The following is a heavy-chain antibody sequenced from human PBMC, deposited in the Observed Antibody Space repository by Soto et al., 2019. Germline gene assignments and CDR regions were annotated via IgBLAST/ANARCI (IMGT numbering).Heavy chain of an antibody. Sequence: EVQLVESGEGWFHLGGPRSLRLAPLGLTFSDNYWDWSRKAPGKGLEWVGRIRKKANSYTTEYAASVKGRFTISRDDSKNSLYLQMNSLKSEDTAVYYCANSGSYRNFDYWGQGTLVTVSS. D-gene: IGHD1-26*01. CDR2: IRKKANSYTT. CDR1: GLTFSDNY. CDR3: ANSGSYRNFDY. J-gene: IGHJ4*02. V-gene: IGHV3-72*01.